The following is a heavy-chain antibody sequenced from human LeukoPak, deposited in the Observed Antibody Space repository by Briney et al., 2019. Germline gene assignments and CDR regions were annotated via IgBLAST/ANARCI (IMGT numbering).Heavy chain of an antibody. CDR3: ATLKSGYSSPFDY. CDR2: IYYSGRT. Sequence: SETLSLTCTVSGGSISSYYWSWIRQPPGKGLEWFGYIYYSGRTNYNPSLKSRVTISADTSKNRFSLKLSSVTAADTAVYYCATLKSGYSSPFDYWGQGTLVTVSS. V-gene: IGHV4-59*08. D-gene: IGHD5-18*01. J-gene: IGHJ4*02. CDR1: GGSISSYY.